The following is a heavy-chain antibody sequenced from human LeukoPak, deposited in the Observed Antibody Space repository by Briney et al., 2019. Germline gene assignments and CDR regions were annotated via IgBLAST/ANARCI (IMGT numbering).Heavy chain of an antibody. D-gene: IGHD3-10*01. CDR2: INHGGST. Sequence: SETLSLTCAFYGGSFSTYYWSWIRQPPGKGLEWIGEINHGGSTNYNPSLKSRVTISVDTSKNQFSLTLSSVTAADTALYYCAKDISFGELSSNIWGQGTMVTVSS. J-gene: IGHJ3*02. CDR1: GGSFSTYY. V-gene: IGHV4-34*01. CDR3: AKDISFGELSSNI.